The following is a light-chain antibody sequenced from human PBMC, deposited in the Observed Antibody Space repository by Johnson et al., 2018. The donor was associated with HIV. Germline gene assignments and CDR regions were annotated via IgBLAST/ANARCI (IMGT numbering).Light chain of an antibody. CDR2: ENN. CDR3: GTWDSSLRTYYV. CDR1: SSNIGNNY. Sequence: QSVLTQPPSVSAAPGQKVTISCSGSSSNIGNNYVYWYQQLPGTAHKLLIYENNKRPSGIPDRFSGSKSGPSATLGITGLQPGDEADYYCGTWDSSLRTYYVFGTGTKVTVL. V-gene: IGLV1-51*02. J-gene: IGLJ1*01.